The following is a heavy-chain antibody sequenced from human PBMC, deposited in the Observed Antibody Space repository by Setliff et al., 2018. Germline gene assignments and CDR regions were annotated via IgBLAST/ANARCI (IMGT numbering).Heavy chain of an antibody. Sequence: GASVKVSCKVSGYTLTELSRHWVRQAPGKGLEWMGWINPNSGGTNYAQKFQGRVTMTRNTSISTAYMELSSLRSEDTAVYYCAKGFWDYDFWSGYYSTGDDAFDIWGQGTMVTVSS. CDR3: AKGFWDYDFWSGYYSTGDDAFDI. CDR2: INPNSGGT. CDR1: GYTLTELS. D-gene: IGHD3-3*01. J-gene: IGHJ3*02. V-gene: IGHV1-2*02.